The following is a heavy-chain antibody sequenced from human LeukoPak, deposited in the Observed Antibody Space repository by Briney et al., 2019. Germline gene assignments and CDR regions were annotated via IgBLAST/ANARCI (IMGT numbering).Heavy chain of an antibody. CDR1: GFTFSSYG. CDR2: ISYDGSKK. Sequence: GGSLRLSCAASGFTFSSYGMHWVRQAPGKGLEWVAVISYDGSKKYYADSVKGRFTISRDNSKNTLYLQMNSLRAEDTAVYYCAKGEHYSSSWFLSPTGYFDYWGQGTLVTVSS. D-gene: IGHD6-13*01. V-gene: IGHV3-30*18. CDR3: AKGEHYSSSWFLSPTGYFDY. J-gene: IGHJ4*02.